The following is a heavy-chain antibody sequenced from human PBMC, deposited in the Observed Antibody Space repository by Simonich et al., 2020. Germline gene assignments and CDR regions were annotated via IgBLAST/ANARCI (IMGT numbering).Heavy chain of an antibody. J-gene: IGHJ3*02. CDR2: ISAYNVNT. Sequence: QVQLVQSGAEVKKPGASVKVSCKASGYTFTSYGISWVRQAPGHGLEGMGWISAYNVNTNDAQKLQGRVTMTTDTSTSTAYMELRSLRSDDTAVYYCARSTTGTTAFDIWGQGTMVTVSS. CDR1: GYTFTSYG. V-gene: IGHV1-18*01. D-gene: IGHD1-1*01. CDR3: ARSTTGTTAFDI.